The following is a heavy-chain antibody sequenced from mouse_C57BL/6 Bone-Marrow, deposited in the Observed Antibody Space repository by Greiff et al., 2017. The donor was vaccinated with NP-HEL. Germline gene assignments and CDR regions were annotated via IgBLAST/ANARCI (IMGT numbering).Heavy chain of an antibody. CDR1: GFTFSSYA. CDR2: ISDGGSYT. D-gene: IGHD1-1*01. J-gene: IGHJ4*01. CDR3: APSYGSSLYYYAMDY. Sequence: DVKLVESGGGLVKPGGSLKLSCAASGFTFSSYAMSWVRQTPEKRLEWVATISDGGSYTYYPDNVKGRFTISRDNAKNNLYLQMSHLKSEDTAMYYCAPSYGSSLYYYAMDYWGQGTSVTVSS. V-gene: IGHV5-4*03.